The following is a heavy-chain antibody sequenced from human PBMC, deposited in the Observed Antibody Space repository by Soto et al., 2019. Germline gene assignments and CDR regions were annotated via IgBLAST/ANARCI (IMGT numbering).Heavy chain of an antibody. V-gene: IGHV1-2*04. D-gene: IGHD6-13*01. Sequence: QVQLVQSGAEVRKPGASVKVSCKASGYTFTGYYMHWVRQAPGQGLEWMGWINPNSGGTNYAQKFQGWVTMTRDTSISTAYMELSRLRSDDTAVYYCARKMGIAAAPFDYWGQGTLVTVSS. J-gene: IGHJ4*02. CDR1: GYTFTGYY. CDR2: INPNSGGT. CDR3: ARKMGIAAAPFDY.